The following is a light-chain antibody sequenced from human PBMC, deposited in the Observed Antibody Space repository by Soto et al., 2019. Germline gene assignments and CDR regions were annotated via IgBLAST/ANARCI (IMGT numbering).Light chain of an antibody. Sequence: DIQMTQSPSTLSASVGDRVTITCRASQNVDNWVAWYQQKPGKAPKFLIYDASNSESGVPSRFSGRGSGTEFTLTISSLQPDDFATYYCQRYNSNSRTFGQGTRV. J-gene: IGKJ1*01. CDR1: QNVDNW. CDR3: QRYNSNSRT. V-gene: IGKV1-5*01. CDR2: DAS.